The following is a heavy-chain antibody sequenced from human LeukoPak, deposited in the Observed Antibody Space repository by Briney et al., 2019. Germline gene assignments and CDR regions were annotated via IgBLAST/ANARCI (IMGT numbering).Heavy chain of an antibody. CDR1: GGSISSYY. V-gene: IGHV4-59*12. D-gene: IGHD6-13*01. CDR2: IYYSGST. J-gene: IGHJ4*02. Sequence: SETLSLTCTVSGGSISSYYWSWIRQPPGKGLEWIGYIYYSGSTNYNPSLKSRVTISVDKSKNQFSLKLSSVTAADTAVYYCATLAAAGSGLDYCGQGTLVTVSA. CDR3: ATLAAAGSGLDY.